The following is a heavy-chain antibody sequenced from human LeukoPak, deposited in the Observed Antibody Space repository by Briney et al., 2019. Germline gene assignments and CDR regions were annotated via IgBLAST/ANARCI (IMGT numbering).Heavy chain of an antibody. CDR3: AKDPPLLLGDYYYYMDV. J-gene: IGHJ6*03. V-gene: IGHV3-30*02. D-gene: IGHD3-10*01. CDR1: GFTFSSYG. Sequence: GGSLRLSCAASGFTFSSYGMHWVRQAPGKGLEWVAFIRYDGSNKYYADSVKGRFTISRDNSKNTLYLQMNSLRAEDTAVYYCAKDPPLLLGDYYYYMDVWGKGTTVTISS. CDR2: IRYDGSNK.